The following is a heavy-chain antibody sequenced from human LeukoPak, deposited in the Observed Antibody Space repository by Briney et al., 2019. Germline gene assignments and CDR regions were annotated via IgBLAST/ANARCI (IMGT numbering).Heavy chain of an antibody. Sequence: SQTLSLTCTVSGGSISSGDYYWSWIRQPPGKGLEWIGYIYYSGSTYYNPSLKSRVTISVDTSKNQFSLKLSSVTAADTAVYYCARVLGGGLVAFDIWGQGTMVTVSS. CDR3: ARVLGGGLVAFDI. V-gene: IGHV4-30-4*08. CDR2: IYYSGST. CDR1: GGSISSGDYY. D-gene: IGHD3-10*01. J-gene: IGHJ3*02.